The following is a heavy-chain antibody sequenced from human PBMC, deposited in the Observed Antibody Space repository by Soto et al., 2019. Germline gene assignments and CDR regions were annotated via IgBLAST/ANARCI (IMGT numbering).Heavy chain of an antibody. D-gene: IGHD6-25*01. CDR3: ARIGGYHGPLDY. Sequence: SETLSLTCSVSGVSISSYFWSWIRQAPGRGLEWIGYTYHRGSTNYSPSLRSRVAISLDTSENQFSLKVNSVTAADTAVYYCARIGGYHGPLDYWGQGTPVTVS. J-gene: IGHJ4*02. V-gene: IGHV4-59*01. CDR1: GVSISSYF. CDR2: TYHRGST.